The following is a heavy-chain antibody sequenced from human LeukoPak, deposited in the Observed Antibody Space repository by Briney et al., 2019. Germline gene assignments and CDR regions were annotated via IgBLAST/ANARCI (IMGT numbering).Heavy chain of an antibody. CDR1: GFTFSSYA. CDR2: ISGSGGST. CDR3: AKDFSQQQVFWGSDAFDI. V-gene: IGHV3-23*01. J-gene: IGHJ3*02. Sequence: GGSLRLSCAASGFTFSSYAMSWVRQAPGKGLEWVSAISGSGGSTYYADSVKGRFTISRDNSKNTLYLQMNSLRAEDTAVYYCAKDFSQQQVFWGSDAFDIWGQGTMVTVSS. D-gene: IGHD6-13*01.